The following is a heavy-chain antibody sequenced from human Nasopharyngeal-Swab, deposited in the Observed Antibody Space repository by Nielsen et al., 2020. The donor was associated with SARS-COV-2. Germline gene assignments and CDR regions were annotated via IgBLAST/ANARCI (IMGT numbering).Heavy chain of an antibody. CDR3: AKGSWLDY. D-gene: IGHD1-26*01. Sequence: SCKASGGTFSSYAMSWVRQAPGKGLEWVSSISDSGGSTYYADSVKGRFTISRDNSKNTLYLQMNSLRAEDTAVYSCAKGSWLDYWGQGTLVTVSS. J-gene: IGHJ4*02. CDR1: GGTFSSYA. CDR2: ISDSGGST. V-gene: IGHV3-23*01.